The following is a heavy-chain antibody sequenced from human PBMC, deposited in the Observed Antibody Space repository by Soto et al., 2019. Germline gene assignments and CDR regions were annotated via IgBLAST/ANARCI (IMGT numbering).Heavy chain of an antibody. J-gene: IGHJ3*02. D-gene: IGHD2-2*01. V-gene: IGHV4-34*01. Sequence: TSETLSLTCAVYGGSFSGYYWSWIRQPPGKGLEWIGEINHSGSTNYNPSLKSRVTISVDTSKNQFSLKLSSVTAADTAVYYCAREAHEDCSSTSCPMGNAFDIWGQGTMVTV. CDR1: GGSFSGYY. CDR2: INHSGST. CDR3: AREAHEDCSSTSCPMGNAFDI.